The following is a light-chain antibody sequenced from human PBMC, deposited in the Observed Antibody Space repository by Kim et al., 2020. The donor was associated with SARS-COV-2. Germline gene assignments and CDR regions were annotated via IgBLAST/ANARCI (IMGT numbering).Light chain of an antibody. J-gene: IGLJ2*01. V-gene: IGLV3-1*01. CDR1: KLGEKY. Sequence: SVSPGQTASIPCSGDKLGEKYTCWYQQKPGQTPVLVIYQDNKRPSGIPERFSGSNSGNTATLTISGTQAMDEADYYCQAWDSSTAIFGGGTKLTVL. CDR3: QAWDSSTAI. CDR2: QDN.